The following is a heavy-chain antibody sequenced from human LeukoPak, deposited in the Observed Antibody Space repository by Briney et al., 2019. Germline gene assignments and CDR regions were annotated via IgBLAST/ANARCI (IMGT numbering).Heavy chain of an antibody. CDR3: GMYVGYCSHGVCYVFDY. CDR1: GCRFTNYW. Sequence: GGSPKISCKGFGCRFTNYWIGWGCQMPGKGLEGMGNIYPDDSDTRYSPSFQGQVTISADKSISAAYKKWSSLKLSDITMYYSGMYVGYCSHGVCYVFDYWGKGTMVTVSS. V-gene: IGHV5-51*01. D-gene: IGHD2-8*01. CDR2: IYPDDSDT. J-gene: IGHJ4*02.